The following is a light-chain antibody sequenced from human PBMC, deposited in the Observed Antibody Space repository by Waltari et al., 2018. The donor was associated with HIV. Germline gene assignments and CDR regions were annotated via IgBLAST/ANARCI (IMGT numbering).Light chain of an antibody. V-gene: IGKV1-8*01. J-gene: IGKJ3*01. CDR2: GAS. CDR1: HDIGNS. CDR3: QQYSVYTDLT. Sequence: IRMTQSPSSISASIGDRISITCRASHDIGNSLAWYQQKPGEAPKLLVYGASTLQSGVPSRFSGSGSGTYFSLTLSCLQSEDFATYYCQQYSVYTDLTFGPGTKVDVK.